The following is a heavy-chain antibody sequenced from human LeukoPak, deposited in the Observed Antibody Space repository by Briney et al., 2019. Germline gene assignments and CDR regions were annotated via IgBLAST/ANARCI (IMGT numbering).Heavy chain of an antibody. Sequence: PSQTLSLTCAVSGGSISSGGYSWSWIRQPPGKGLEWIGYIDSGSTYYSPSLKSRVTISVERSRNQFSLQLSSVTAADTAVYYCARLAAAGDYDYWGQGTLVIVSS. D-gene: IGHD6-13*01. CDR1: GGSISSGGYS. CDR3: ARLAAAGDYDY. J-gene: IGHJ4*02. CDR2: IDSGST. V-gene: IGHV4-30-2*01.